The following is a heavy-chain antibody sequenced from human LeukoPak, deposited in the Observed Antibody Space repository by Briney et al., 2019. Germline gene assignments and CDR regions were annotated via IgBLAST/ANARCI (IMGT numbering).Heavy chain of an antibody. CDR3: AREVVIVVEPAANTIDY. D-gene: IGHD2-2*01. V-gene: IGHV3-21*01. CDR1: GFTFRDYT. CDR2: ISKSSTYI. J-gene: IGHJ4*02. Sequence: GGSLRLSCVASGFTFRDYTMNWVRQAPGKGLEWVSAISKSSTYIKYADSVKGRFTVSRDNAKNSLFLQMNSLRVEDTAVYYCAREVVIVVEPAANTIDYRGQGTRVTVSS.